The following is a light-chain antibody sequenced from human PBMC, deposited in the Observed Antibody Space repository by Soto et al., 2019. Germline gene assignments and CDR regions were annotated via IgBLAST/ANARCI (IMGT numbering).Light chain of an antibody. CDR3: QQYDTSPQT. J-gene: IGKJ1*01. V-gene: IGKV3-20*01. Sequence: DIVLTQSPGTLSLSPGERATLSCRASQTVRNNYLAWYQQRPGQAPRLLIYGASHRATGIPDRFSGSGSGTDFTLTISRLEPEDFAAYSCQQYDTSPQTFGQGTKVDIK. CDR1: QTVRNNY. CDR2: GAS.